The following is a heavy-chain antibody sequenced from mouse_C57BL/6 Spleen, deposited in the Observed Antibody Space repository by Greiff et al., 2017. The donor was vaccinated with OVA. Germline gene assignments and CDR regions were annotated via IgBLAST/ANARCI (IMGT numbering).Heavy chain of an antibody. CDR1: GYAFSSSW. CDR3: EREGAYYRKSYAMDY. V-gene: IGHV1-82*01. Sequence: VQLQQSGPELVKPGASVKISCKASGYAFSSSWMNWVKQRPGKGLEWIGRIYPADGDTNYNGKFKGKATLTADKSSSTAYMQLSSLTSEDSAVYFCEREGAYYRKSYAMDYWGQGTSVTVSS. CDR2: IYPADGDT. J-gene: IGHJ4*01. D-gene: IGHD2-14*01.